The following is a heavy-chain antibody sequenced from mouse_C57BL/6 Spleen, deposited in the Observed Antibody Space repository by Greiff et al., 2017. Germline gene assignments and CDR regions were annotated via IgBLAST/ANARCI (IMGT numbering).Heavy chain of an antibody. CDR1: GFTFSDYG. J-gene: IGHJ2*01. CDR3: AREFITTVVYFGY. D-gene: IGHD1-1*01. V-gene: IGHV5-17*01. Sequence: DVKLQESGGGLVKPGGSLKLSCAASGFTFSDYGMHWVRQAPEKGLEWVAYISSGSSTNDYAAKVKGRFTSSRDNAKNTLFLQMTSLRSEDTAMYDCAREFITTVVYFGYWGQGTTLTVSS. CDR2: ISSGSSTN.